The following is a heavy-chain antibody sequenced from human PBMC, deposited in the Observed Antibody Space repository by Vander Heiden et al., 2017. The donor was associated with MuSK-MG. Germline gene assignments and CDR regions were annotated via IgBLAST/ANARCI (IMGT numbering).Heavy chain of an antibody. CDR1: GGTFSSYA. CDR2: IIPIFGTA. Sequence: QVQLVQSGAEVKKPGSSVKVSCKASGGTFSSYAISWVRQAPGQGLEWMGGIIPIFGTANYAQKFQGRVTITADESTSTAYMELSSLRSEDTAVYYCARDPYSEARPGDYYYYYMDVWGKGTTVTVSS. CDR3: ARDPYSEARPGDYYYYYMDV. D-gene: IGHD6-6*01. V-gene: IGHV1-69*12. J-gene: IGHJ6*03.